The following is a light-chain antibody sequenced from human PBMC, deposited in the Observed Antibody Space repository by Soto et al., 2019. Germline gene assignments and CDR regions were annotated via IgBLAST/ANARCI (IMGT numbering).Light chain of an antibody. CDR2: EVT. CDR3: SSYTVISTYV. CDR1: SSDVGGYNY. V-gene: IGLV2-14*01. J-gene: IGLJ1*01. Sequence: QSALTQPASVSGSPGQSITISCTGTSSDVGGYNYVSWYQQHPGKAPKLMIYEVTNRPSGASTRFSGSKSGNTASLIISGLQAEDEADYYCSSYTVISTYVFGTGTKVTVL.